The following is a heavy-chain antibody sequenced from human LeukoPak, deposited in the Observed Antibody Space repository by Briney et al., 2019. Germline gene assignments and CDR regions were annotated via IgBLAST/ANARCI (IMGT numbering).Heavy chain of an antibody. J-gene: IGHJ6*02. Sequence: PSETLSLTRTVSGGSISGYYWSWIRQPPGKGLEWIGYIYYSGSTYYNPSLKSRVTISVDTSKNQFSLKLSSVTAADTAVYYCARDYSGSYPFYYYYGMDVWGQGTTVTVSS. CDR2: IYYSGST. D-gene: IGHD1-26*01. CDR3: ARDYSGSYPFYYYYGMDV. CDR1: GGSISGYY. V-gene: IGHV4-59*12.